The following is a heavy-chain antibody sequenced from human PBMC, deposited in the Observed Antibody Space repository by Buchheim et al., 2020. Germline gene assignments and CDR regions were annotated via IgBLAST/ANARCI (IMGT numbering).Heavy chain of an antibody. CDR2: IYWNDDK. Sequence: QITLTESGPTLVKPTQTLTLTCTFSGFSLSTSEVGVGWIRQPPGKALEWLALIYWNDDKRYSPSLTSRLTITKDTSKNQVVLKMTNMDPVDTATYYCAHRRGPLYYYESSGYYYDFWGQGTL. V-gene: IGHV2-5*01. CDR1: GFSLSTSEVG. CDR3: AHRRGPLYYYESSGYYYDF. J-gene: IGHJ4*02. D-gene: IGHD3-22*01.